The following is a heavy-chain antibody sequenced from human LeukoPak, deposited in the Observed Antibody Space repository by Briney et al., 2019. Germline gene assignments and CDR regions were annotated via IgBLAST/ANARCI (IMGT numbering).Heavy chain of an antibody. CDR1: GGSFSGYY. V-gene: IGHV4-34*01. CDR2: INHSGST. J-gene: IGHJ4*02. D-gene: IGHD5-12*01. Sequence: SETLSLTCAVYGGSFSGYYWSWIRQPPGKGLEWIGEINHSGSTNYNPSLKSRVTISVDTSKNQFSLKLSSVTAADTAVYYCARRYRVATGIDYWGQGTLVTVSS. CDR3: ARRYRVATGIDY.